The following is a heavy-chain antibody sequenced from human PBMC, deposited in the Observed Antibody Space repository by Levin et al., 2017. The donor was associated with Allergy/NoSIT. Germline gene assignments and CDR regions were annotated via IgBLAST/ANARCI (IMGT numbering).Heavy chain of an antibody. Sequence: GGSLRLSCAASGFTFSSYGMHWVRQAPGKGLEWVAVISYDGSDKYYADSVKGRFTISRDKSKNTLFLQMNSLRAEDTAVYYCAKEPRGGGSLYWGQGTLVTVSS. V-gene: IGHV3-30*18. CDR1: GFTFSSYG. D-gene: IGHD1-26*01. CDR2: ISYDGSDK. CDR3: AKEPRGGGSLY. J-gene: IGHJ4*02.